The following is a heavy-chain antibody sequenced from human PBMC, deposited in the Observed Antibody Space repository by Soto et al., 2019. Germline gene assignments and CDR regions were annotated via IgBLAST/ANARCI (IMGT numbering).Heavy chain of an antibody. V-gene: IGHV3-15*07. CDR3: TTGDYRNFFDY. CDR2: IKSKTDGGTT. D-gene: IGHD4-4*01. J-gene: IGHJ4*02. CDR1: GFTFNNAW. Sequence: EVQLVESGGGLVKPGGSLRLSCAASGFTFNNAWMNWVRQAPGKGLEWVGRIKSKTDGGTTDFAAPVKGGFTISRDDSKNTLYLQMNSLKTEDTAVYYCTTGDYRNFFDYWGQGTLVTVSS.